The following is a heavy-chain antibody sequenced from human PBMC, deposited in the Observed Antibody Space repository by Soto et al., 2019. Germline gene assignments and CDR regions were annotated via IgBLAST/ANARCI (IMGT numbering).Heavy chain of an antibody. CDR2: IYYSGST. J-gene: IGHJ4*02. V-gene: IGHV4-31*02. D-gene: IGHD4-17*01. CDR3: ARGLSVTLFDY. Sequence: WTWIRQYPGKGLEWIGYIYYSGSTFYNPSIKSRVSISVVTSKNQFSLNLSSVTAADTAVYYCARGLSVTLFDYWGQGTLVTVSS.